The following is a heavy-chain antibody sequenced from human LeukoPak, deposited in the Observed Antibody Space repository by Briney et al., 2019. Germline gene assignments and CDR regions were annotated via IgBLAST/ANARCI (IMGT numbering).Heavy chain of an antibody. V-gene: IGHV3-23*01. J-gene: IGHJ3*01. CDR3: ARDPNGDYVGAFDF. CDR1: GFIFSNYA. Sequence: GGSLRLSCVGSGFIFSNYALIWVRQAPGKGLEWVPAISSAGAYYADSVRGRFIMSRDNSRNTLYLQMNSLRDEDTAIYYCARDPNGDYVGAFDFWGQGTMVTVSS. CDR2: ISSAGA. D-gene: IGHD4-17*01.